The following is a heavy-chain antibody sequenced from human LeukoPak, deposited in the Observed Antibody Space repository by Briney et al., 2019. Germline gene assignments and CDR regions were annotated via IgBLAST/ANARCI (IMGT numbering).Heavy chain of an antibody. CDR3: ARDPRGKWELLGD. CDR1: GYTFTSYG. J-gene: IGHJ4*02. Sequence: ASGKVSCKASGYTFTSYGFSWVRQAPGQGLEWMGWISAYNGNTNYARKLQGRVTMTTDTSTSTAYMELRSLRSDDTAVYYCARDPRGKWELLGDWGQGTLVTVSS. D-gene: IGHD1-26*01. CDR2: ISAYNGNT. V-gene: IGHV1-18*01.